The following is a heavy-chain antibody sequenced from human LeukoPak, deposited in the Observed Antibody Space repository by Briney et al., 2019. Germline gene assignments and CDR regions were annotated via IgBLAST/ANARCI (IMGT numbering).Heavy chain of an antibody. CDR1: GFSFSGHA. CDR3: ARDGRYRSMDV. V-gene: IGHV3-30*01. J-gene: IGHJ6*02. Sequence: GGCLRLSCTLSGFSFSGHAMNWVRQAPGKGLEWVALISYDGSNEFYADSVQGRFTTARDNSKNTLYLQMNSLRTEDTALYYCARDGRYRSMDVWGQGTTVTVSS. D-gene: IGHD1-26*01. CDR2: ISYDGSNE.